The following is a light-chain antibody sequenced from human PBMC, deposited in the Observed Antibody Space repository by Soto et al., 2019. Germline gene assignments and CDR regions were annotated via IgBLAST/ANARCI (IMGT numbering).Light chain of an antibody. CDR3: QQYDDAPIT. CDR1: QSVNSNY. CDR2: AAS. V-gene: IGKV3-20*01. Sequence: EIVLTQFPVTLALSPGERATVSCRASQSVNSNYLAWYQQKPVQAPRLLISAASSRATGTPDRFSGSGSETDFTLTISRREPEDVAVYYCQQYDDAPITFCQGTRLEIK. J-gene: IGKJ5*01.